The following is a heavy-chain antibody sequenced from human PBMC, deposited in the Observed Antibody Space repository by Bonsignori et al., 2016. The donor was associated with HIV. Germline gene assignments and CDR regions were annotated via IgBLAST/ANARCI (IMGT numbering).Heavy chain of an antibody. CDR1: GFSFSTYW. D-gene: IGHD2-15*01. V-gene: IGHV3-7*03. CDR3: ARDGRLKRAFDV. Sequence: ESLKISCAASGFSFSTYWMSWVRQAPGKGLEWVANIKEDGSERYYADSVKGRFTISRDNAQTSLSLQITSLRAEDTALYYCARDGRLKRAFDVWGQGTVVTVSS. CDR2: IKEDGSER. J-gene: IGHJ3*01.